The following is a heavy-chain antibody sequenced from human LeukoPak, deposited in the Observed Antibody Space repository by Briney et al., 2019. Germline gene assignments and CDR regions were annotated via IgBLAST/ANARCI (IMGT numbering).Heavy chain of an antibody. CDR3: VRDLDGVSFDY. J-gene: IGHJ4*02. D-gene: IGHD1-1*01. CDR1: GFTFSDYY. Sequence: PGGSLRLSCAASGFTFSDYYVSWIRQAPGKGLEWVSYISSSSSYTNYADSVKGRFTISRDNAKNSLYPQMNSLRAEDTAVYYCVRDLDGVSFDYWGQGTLVTVSS. V-gene: IGHV3-11*06. CDR2: ISSSSSYT.